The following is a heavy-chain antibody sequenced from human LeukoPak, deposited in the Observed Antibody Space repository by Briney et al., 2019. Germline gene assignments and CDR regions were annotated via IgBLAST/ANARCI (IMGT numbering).Heavy chain of an antibody. CDR1: GGSFSGYY. D-gene: IGHD6-13*01. J-gene: IGHJ4*02. V-gene: IGHV4-34*01. Sequence: NASETLSLTCAVYGGSFSGYYWSWIRQPPGKGLEWIGEINHSGSTNYNPSLKSRVTISVDTSKNPFSLKLSSVTAADTAVYYCARGRWAPYWGQGTLVTVSS. CDR3: ARGRWAPY. CDR2: INHSGST.